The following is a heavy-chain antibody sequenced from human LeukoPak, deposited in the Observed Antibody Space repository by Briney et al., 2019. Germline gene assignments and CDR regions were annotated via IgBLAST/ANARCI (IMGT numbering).Heavy chain of an antibody. V-gene: IGHV3-74*01. D-gene: IGHD6-13*01. CDR3: ARRSAAAANGGFDY. J-gene: IGHJ4*02. Sequence: GGSLRLSCAASGFTFSIYWMHWVRQAPGKGLVWVSRINSDGSSTTYADSVKGRFTISRDNAKNTLYLQMNSLRAEDTAVYYCARRSAAAANGGFDYWGQGTLVTVSS. CDR2: INSDGSST. CDR1: GFTFSIYW.